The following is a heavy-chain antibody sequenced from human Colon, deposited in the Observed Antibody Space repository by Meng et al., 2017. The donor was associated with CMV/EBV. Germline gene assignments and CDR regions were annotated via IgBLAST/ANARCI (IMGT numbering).Heavy chain of an antibody. Sequence: LSLTCAASGFTFNNYEMTWVRQAPGKGLEWVASITSGVNTMYYADSVKGRFTISRDNANKSLFLQINSLRAEDTAVYYCAGGSGYLIEQWGQGTLVTVSS. D-gene: IGHD3-3*01. CDR1: GFTFNNYE. V-gene: IGHV3-48*03. J-gene: IGHJ4*02. CDR2: ITSGVNTM. CDR3: AGGSGYLIEQ.